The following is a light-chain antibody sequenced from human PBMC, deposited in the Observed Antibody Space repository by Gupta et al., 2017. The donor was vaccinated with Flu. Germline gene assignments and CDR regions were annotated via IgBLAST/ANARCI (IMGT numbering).Light chain of an antibody. CDR2: AAS. J-gene: IGKJ4*01. Sequence: DIQLTQSPAFLAASVGDRVTITFRASQGISSYLAWYQQKPGKAPKLLIYAASTLQSGVPSRFSGSGSGTEFTLTISSLQPEDFATYYCQQLNSYPITFGGGTRLEMK. CDR3: QQLNSYPIT. CDR1: QGISSY. V-gene: IGKV1-9*01.